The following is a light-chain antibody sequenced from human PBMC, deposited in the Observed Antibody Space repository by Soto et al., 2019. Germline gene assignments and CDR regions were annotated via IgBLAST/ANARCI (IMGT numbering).Light chain of an antibody. J-gene: IGKJ2*01. CDR3: QQYYGIPYT. CDR2: WAS. CDR1: QSLFYSSNNKNY. Sequence: DIVMTQSPDSLAVSLGERATINCKSSQSLFYSSNNKNYLAWYQQKPGQPPKLLIYWASTRESGVPDRFSGSGSGADFTLTISSPRAEDVAVYYCQQYYGIPYTFGQGTKLEIK. V-gene: IGKV4-1*01.